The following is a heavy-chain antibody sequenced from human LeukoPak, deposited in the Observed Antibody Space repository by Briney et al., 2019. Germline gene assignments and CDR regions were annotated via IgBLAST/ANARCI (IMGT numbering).Heavy chain of an antibody. CDR3: ARDPLYDSSGYYYPEYFQH. CDR1: GGTFSSYA. V-gene: IGHV1-69*13. CDR2: IIPIFGTA. Sequence: SVTVSCTASGGTFSSYAISWVRQAPGQGLEWMGGIIPIFGTANYAQKFQGRVTITADESTSTAYMELSSLRSEDTAVYYCARDPLYDSSGYYYPEYFQHWGQGTLVTVSS. D-gene: IGHD3-22*01. J-gene: IGHJ1*01.